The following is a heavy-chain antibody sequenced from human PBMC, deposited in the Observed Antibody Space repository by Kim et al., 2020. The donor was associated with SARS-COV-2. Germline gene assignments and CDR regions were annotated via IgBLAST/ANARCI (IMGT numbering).Heavy chain of an antibody. J-gene: IGHJ4*02. CDR2: ISGSGGST. CDR3: ANTYSSGWYPYYFDY. CDR1: GFTFSSYA. D-gene: IGHD6-19*01. V-gene: IGHV3-23*01. Sequence: GGSLRLSCAASGFTFSSYAMSWVRQAPGKGLEWVSAISGSGGSTYYADSVKGRFTISRDNSKNTLYLQMNSLRAEDTAVYYCANTYSSGWYPYYFDYWGQGTLVTVSS.